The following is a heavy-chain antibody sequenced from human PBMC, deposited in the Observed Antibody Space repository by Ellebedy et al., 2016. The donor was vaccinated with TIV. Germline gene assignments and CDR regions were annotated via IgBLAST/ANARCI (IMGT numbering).Heavy chain of an antibody. D-gene: IGHD6-6*01. J-gene: IGHJ6*02. Sequence: SVKVSXXASGGTFSSYAISWVRQAPGQGLEWMGGIIPIFGTANYAQKFQGRVTITADKSTSTAYMELSSLRSEDTAVYYCARGRRDIAARLLVRPYYYGMDVWGQGTTVTVSS. CDR1: GGTFSSYA. CDR2: IIPIFGTA. V-gene: IGHV1-69*06. CDR3: ARGRRDIAARLLVRPYYYGMDV.